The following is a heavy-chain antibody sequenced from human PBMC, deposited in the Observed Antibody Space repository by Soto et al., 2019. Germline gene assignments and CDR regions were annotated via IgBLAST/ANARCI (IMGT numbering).Heavy chain of an antibody. CDR1: GYTFTGYY. J-gene: IGHJ5*02. D-gene: IGHD6-19*01. Sequence: ASVKVSCKASGYTFTGYYMHWVRQAPGQGLEWMGWINPYSGNTNYAQKLQGRVTMTRDTSTGTAYMELRSLRSDDTAVYYCAREGLGAVAGTLDPWGQGTLVTVSS. V-gene: IGHV1-2*02. CDR2: INPYSGNT. CDR3: AREGLGAVAGTLDP.